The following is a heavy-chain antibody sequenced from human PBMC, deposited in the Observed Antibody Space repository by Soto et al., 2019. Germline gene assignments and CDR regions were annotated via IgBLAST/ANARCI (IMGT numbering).Heavy chain of an antibody. CDR1: GYSFTSYW. Sequence: GESLKISCKGSGYSFTSYWIGWVRQMPGKGLEWMGIIYPGDSDTRYSPSFQGQVTISADKSISTAYLQWSSLKASDTAMYYCATSRYQLVQYYYGMDVWGQGTTVTVS. CDR2: IYPGDSDT. D-gene: IGHD2-2*01. CDR3: ATSRYQLVQYYYGMDV. V-gene: IGHV5-51*01. J-gene: IGHJ6*02.